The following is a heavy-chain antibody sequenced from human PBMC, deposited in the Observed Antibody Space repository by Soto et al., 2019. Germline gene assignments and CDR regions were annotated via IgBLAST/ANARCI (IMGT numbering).Heavy chain of an antibody. Sequence: QVQLQQWGAGLLKPSETLSLTCAVYGGSFSGYYWSWIRQPPGKGLEWIGEINHSGSTNYNPSLKSRVTISVDTSKNQFSLKLSSVTAADTAVYYCARVPRGGEQHERRDCWGQGTLVTVSS. D-gene: IGHD3-16*01. CDR2: INHSGST. J-gene: IGHJ4*02. CDR3: ARVPRGGEQHERRDC. CDR1: GGSFSGYY. V-gene: IGHV4-34*01.